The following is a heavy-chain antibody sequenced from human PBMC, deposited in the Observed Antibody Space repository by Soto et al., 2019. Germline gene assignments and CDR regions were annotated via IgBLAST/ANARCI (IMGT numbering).Heavy chain of an antibody. CDR3: ARDPDYGDYDWYFDL. V-gene: IGHV1-69*01. J-gene: IGHJ2*01. D-gene: IGHD4-17*01. CDR1: GGTFSSYA. Sequence: HVQLVQSGAEVKKPGSSVKVSCKASGGTFSSYAISWVRQAPGQGLEWMGGIIPIFGTANYAQKFQGRVTITADESTSTAYMELSSLRSEDTAVYYCARDPDYGDYDWYFDLWGRGTLVTVSS. CDR2: IIPIFGTA.